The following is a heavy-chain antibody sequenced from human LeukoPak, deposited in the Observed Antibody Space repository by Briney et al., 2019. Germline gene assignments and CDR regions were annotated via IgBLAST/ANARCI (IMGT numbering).Heavy chain of an antibody. D-gene: IGHD3-22*01. CDR1: GFTFSSYE. CDR3: AKAYYYDSSGAFQH. J-gene: IGHJ1*01. V-gene: IGHV3-48*03. Sequence: PGGSLRLSCAASGFTFSSYEMNWVRQAPGKGLEWVSYISSSGSTIYYADSVKGRFTISRDNAKNSLYLQMNSLRAEDTAVYYCAKAYYYDSSGAFQHWGQGTLVTVSS. CDR2: ISSSGSTI.